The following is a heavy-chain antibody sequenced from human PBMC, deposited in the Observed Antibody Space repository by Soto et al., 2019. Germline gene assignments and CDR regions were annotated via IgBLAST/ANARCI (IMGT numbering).Heavy chain of an antibody. V-gene: IGHV1-2*02. Sequence: ASVKVSCKASGGTFSSYAISWVRQAPGQGLEWMGGINPNSGGTNYAQKFQGRVTMTRDTSISTAYMELSRLRSDDTAVYYCARDGSSYYYGMDVWGQGTTVTVSS. D-gene: IGHD6-6*01. CDR3: ARDGSSYYYGMDV. CDR2: INPNSGGT. J-gene: IGHJ6*02. CDR1: GGTFSSYA.